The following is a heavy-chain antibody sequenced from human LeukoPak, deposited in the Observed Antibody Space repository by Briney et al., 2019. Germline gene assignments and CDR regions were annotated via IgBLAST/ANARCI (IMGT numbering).Heavy chain of an antibody. Sequence: PGGSLRLSCAASGFNFISYSINWVRQAPGKGLEWVSSISSSSVYIYYADSVKGRFTISRDNAKSSRYLQMSSLRAEDTAVYYCARAMVRGVNDYWGQGTLVTVSS. J-gene: IGHJ4*02. V-gene: IGHV3-21*01. CDR1: GFNFISYS. CDR3: ARAMVRGVNDY. D-gene: IGHD3-10*01. CDR2: ISSSSVYI.